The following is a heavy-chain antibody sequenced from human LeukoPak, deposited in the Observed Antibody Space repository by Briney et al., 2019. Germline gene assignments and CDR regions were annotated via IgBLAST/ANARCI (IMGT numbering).Heavy chain of an antibody. V-gene: IGHV3-33*01. CDR3: ARVFSSSRMSYLYYGLDV. D-gene: IGHD6-6*01. Sequence: RGRSLRLSCAASGFTFSSYGMHWVRQAPGKGLEWVAGIWYDGSNKYYADSVQGRFTISRDNSKNTLYLQMNSLRSEDTAVYYCARVFSSSRMSYLYYGLDVWGQGTTVTVSS. CDR2: IWYDGSNK. CDR1: GFTFSSYG. J-gene: IGHJ6*02.